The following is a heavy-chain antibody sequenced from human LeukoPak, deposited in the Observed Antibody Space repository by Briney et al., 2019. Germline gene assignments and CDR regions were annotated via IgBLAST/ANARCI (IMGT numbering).Heavy chain of an antibody. CDR3: ARRGYDSSGYYYAY. CDR2: IYYSGST. D-gene: IGHD3-22*01. CDR1: GGSISSYY. Sequence: PSETLSLTCTVSGGSISSYYWSWIRQPPGKGLEWIGYIYYSGSTKYNPSLKSRVTISVDMSKNQFSLKLSSVTAADTAVYYCARRGYDSSGYYYAYWGQGTLVTVSS. V-gene: IGHV4-59*01. J-gene: IGHJ4*02.